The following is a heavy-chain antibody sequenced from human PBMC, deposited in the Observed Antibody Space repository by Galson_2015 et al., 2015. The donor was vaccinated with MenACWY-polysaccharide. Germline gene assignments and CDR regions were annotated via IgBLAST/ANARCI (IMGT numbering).Heavy chain of an antibody. CDR3: ASGASYVPDAFDI. CDR1: GYTFTSYG. J-gene: IGHJ3*02. CDR2: ISAYNGNT. V-gene: IGHV1-18*01. D-gene: IGHD1-26*01. Sequence: SVKVSCKASGYTFTSYGISWVRQAPGQGLEWMGWISAYNGNTNYAQKLQGRVTMTTDTSTSTAYMELRSLRSDDTAVYYRASGASYVPDAFDIWGQGTMVTVSS.